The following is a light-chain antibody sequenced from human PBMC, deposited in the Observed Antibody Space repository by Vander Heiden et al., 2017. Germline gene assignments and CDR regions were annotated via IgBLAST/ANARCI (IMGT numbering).Light chain of an antibody. Sequence: EIVLTQTPGTLSLSTGERAALSCRPSQCVGGNIIAWYRQKPGQAPRLLISDASNSATGSPDRFSASGSGTDFTLTSSRLEPEDVAVYYCQQYGNSPLTFGGGTEVESK. CDR2: DAS. J-gene: IGKJ4*01. CDR1: QCVGGNI. V-gene: IGKV3-20*01. CDR3: QQYGNSPLT.